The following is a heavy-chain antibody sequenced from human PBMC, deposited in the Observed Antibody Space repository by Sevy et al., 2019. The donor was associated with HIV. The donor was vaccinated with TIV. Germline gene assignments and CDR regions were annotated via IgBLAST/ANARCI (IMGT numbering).Heavy chain of an antibody. D-gene: IGHD6-13*01. J-gene: IGHJ6*02. Sequence: ASVKVSCKASGYTFTGYYMHWVRQAPGQGLEWMGWINPNSGGTNYAQKFQGRVTMTRDTSISTAYMELSRLRSDDTAVSYCARLPGIAAAGTPPNDYYYYGMAVWGQGTTVTVPS. CDR2: INPNSGGT. CDR3: ARLPGIAAAGTPPNDYYYYGMAV. CDR1: GYTFTGYY. V-gene: IGHV1-2*02.